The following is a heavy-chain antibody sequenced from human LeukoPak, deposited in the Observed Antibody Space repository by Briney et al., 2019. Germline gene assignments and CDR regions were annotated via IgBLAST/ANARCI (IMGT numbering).Heavy chain of an antibody. CDR2: INSDGSCT. V-gene: IGHV3-74*01. Sequence: GGSLTLSCAACGFTFCSYWMHWLPHAPGKGLVCVSRINSDGSCTIYAHSVKRRFTISRHNAEISLYLHIHTLRAEHTVVYHCARSAIAAARIYYYMYVWGKGTTGNVSS. J-gene: IGHJ6*03. D-gene: IGHD6-13*01. CDR3: ARSAIAAARIYYYMYV. CDR1: GFTFCSYW.